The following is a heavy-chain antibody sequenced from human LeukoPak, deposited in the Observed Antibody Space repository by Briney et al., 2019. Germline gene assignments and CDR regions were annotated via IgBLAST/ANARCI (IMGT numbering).Heavy chain of an antibody. CDR1: GFTFSSYA. CDR3: AKASRGGAAHFDY. D-gene: IGHD6-6*01. J-gene: IGHJ4*02. CDR2: ITGSGTGT. Sequence: GGSLRLSCAVSGFTFSSYAMSWVRQAPGKGLEWVSAITGSGTGTYYADSVKGQFTISRDNSKNTLYLQMNSLRAEDTAIYYCAKASRGGAAHFDYWGQGTLVTVSS. V-gene: IGHV3-23*01.